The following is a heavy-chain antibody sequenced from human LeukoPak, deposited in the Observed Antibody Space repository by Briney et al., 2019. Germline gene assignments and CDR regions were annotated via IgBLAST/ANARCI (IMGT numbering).Heavy chain of an antibody. V-gene: IGHV3-48*02. Sequence: GGSLRLSCAASGFTFSSYSMNWVRQAPGKGLEWVSYISSGSSTIYYADSVKGRFTISRDNAKNSLCLQMNSLRDEDTAVYYCARENIVVVTAIRDAFDIWGQGAMVTVSS. CDR1: GFTFSSYS. CDR3: ARENIVVVTAIRDAFDI. D-gene: IGHD2-21*02. CDR2: ISSGSSTI. J-gene: IGHJ3*02.